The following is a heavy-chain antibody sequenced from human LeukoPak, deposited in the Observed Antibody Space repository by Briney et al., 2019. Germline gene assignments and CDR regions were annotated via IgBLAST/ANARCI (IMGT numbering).Heavy chain of an antibody. V-gene: IGHV4-61*01. CDR1: GGSVSSGSYY. CDR3: ARRGTGGRSFDI. Sequence: SETLSLTCTVSGGSVSSGSYYWTWIRQPPGKGLEWIGYISYSGSTNFNPSLKSRVTISVDTSKNQFSLNLSSVTAADTAVYHCARRGTGGRSFDIWGQGTMVTVSS. J-gene: IGHJ3*02. D-gene: IGHD2-8*02. CDR2: ISYSGST.